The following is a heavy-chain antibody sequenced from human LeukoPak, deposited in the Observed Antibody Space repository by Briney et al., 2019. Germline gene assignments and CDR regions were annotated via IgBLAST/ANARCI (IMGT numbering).Heavy chain of an antibody. Sequence: GGSLRLSCAASGFTFSGYWMSWVRQAPGKGLEWVANIKQDGRDKYYVDSVKGRFTISRDNAKNSLYLQMNSLRAEDTAVYYCARDSPHYYDSSGYWFDPWGQGTLVTVSS. V-gene: IGHV3-7*01. CDR1: GFTFSGYW. CDR2: IKQDGRDK. CDR3: ARDSPHYYDSSGYWFDP. J-gene: IGHJ5*02. D-gene: IGHD3-22*01.